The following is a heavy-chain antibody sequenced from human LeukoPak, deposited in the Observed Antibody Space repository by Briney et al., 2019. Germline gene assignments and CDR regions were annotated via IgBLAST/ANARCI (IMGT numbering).Heavy chain of an antibody. J-gene: IGHJ1*01. Sequence: ASVKVSCKASGGTFRNSGISWVRQAPGQGLEYVGRIIPILDITEYGKTSPGRVTITADTATDTFYMELSGLRSEDTAVYYCAKIHDDSGYYYEYFQFWGQGTLITVSS. V-gene: IGHV1-69*04. CDR3: AKIHDDSGYYYEYFQF. CDR1: GGTFRNSG. CDR2: IIPILDIT. D-gene: IGHD3-22*01.